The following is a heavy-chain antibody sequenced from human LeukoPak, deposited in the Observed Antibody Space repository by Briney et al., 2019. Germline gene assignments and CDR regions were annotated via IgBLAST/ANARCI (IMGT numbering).Heavy chain of an antibody. Sequence: SETLSLTCAVYGGSFSGYYWSWIRQPPGKGLEWIGEINHSGSTNYNPSLKSRVTITVDTSKNQFSLKLSSVTAADTAVYYCARIEYSSSSWFFDYWGQGTLVTVSS. J-gene: IGHJ4*02. CDR3: ARIEYSSSSWFFDY. V-gene: IGHV4-34*01. D-gene: IGHD6-6*01. CDR2: INHSGST. CDR1: GGSFSGYY.